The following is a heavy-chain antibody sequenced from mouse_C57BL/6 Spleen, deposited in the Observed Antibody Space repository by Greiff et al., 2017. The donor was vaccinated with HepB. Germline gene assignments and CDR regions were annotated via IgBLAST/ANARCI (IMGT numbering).Heavy chain of an antibody. Sequence: EVQLQQSGPELVKPGASVKIPCKASGYTFTDYNMDWVKQSHGKSLEWIGDINPNNGGTTYNQKFKGKATLTVDKSSSTAYMELRSLTSEDTAVYYCARYDDGRGNFDVWGTGTTVTVSS. CDR3: ARYDDGRGNFDV. V-gene: IGHV1-18*01. CDR2: INPNNGGT. J-gene: IGHJ1*03. D-gene: IGHD1-1*01. CDR1: GYTFTDYN.